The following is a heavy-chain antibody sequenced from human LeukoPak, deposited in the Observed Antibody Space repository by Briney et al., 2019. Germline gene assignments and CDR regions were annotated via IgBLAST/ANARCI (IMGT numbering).Heavy chain of an antibody. CDR3: ARHSATAGNNWFDP. J-gene: IGHJ5*02. D-gene: IGHD6-13*01. Sequence: TSETLSLTCIVSGGSISSSTYFWGWIRQPPGKGLEWIGIISYNGTTYYNPSLKRRVTISVDTSKNQFSLRLNSVTAADTAVYYCARHSATAGNNWFDPWGQGTLVTVSS. V-gene: IGHV4-39*07. CDR1: GGSISSSTYF. CDR2: ISYNGTT.